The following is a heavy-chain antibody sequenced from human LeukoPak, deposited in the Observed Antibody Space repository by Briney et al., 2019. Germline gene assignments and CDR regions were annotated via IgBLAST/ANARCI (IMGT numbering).Heavy chain of an antibody. CDR1: GGTFSSYA. CDR3: ARVLDFWSGSTHYSYDTMDV. Sequence: EASVKVSCKASGGTFSSYAISWVRQAPGQGLEWMGRIIPILGIANYAQKFQGRVTMTRDTSISTAYMELSSLRSDDTAVYYCARVLDFWSGSTHYSYDTMDVWGQGTTVTVSS. CDR2: IIPILGIA. J-gene: IGHJ6*02. D-gene: IGHD3-3*01. V-gene: IGHV1-69*04.